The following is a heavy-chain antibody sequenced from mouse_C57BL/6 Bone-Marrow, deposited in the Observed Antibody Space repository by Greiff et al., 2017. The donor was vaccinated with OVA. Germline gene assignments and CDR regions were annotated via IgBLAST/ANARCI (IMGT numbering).Heavy chain of an antibody. CDR1: GYTFTSYW. V-gene: IGHV1-7*01. CDR2: INPSSGYT. Sequence: VQLQQSGAELAKPGASVKLSCKASGYTFTSYWMHWVNQRPGQGLEWIGYINPSSGYTKYNQKFKDKATLTADKSSSTAYMQLSSLTYEDSAVYYCARFYYGSSCQSYWYFDVWGTGTTVTVSS. J-gene: IGHJ1*03. CDR3: ARFYYGSSCQSYWYFDV. D-gene: IGHD1-1*01.